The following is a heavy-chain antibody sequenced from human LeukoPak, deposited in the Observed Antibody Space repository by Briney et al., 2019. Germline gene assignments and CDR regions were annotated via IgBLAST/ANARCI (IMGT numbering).Heavy chain of an antibody. D-gene: IGHD5-12*01. CDR1: GYTFTSYG. CDR3: AKDSGYDWVDAFDI. Sequence: GASVKVSCKASGYTFTSYGISWVRQAPGQGLEWMGWISAYNGNTNYAQKLQGRVTMTTDTSTSTAYMELRSLRPDDTAVYYCAKDSGYDWVDAFDIWGQGTMVTVSS. J-gene: IGHJ3*02. CDR2: ISAYNGNT. V-gene: IGHV1-18*04.